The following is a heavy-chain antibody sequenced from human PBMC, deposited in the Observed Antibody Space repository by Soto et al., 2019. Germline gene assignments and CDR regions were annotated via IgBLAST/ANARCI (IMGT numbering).Heavy chain of an antibody. J-gene: IGHJ4*02. CDR3: ASTEDSNGYYCFDY. V-gene: IGHV1-2*02. CDR2: INPNSGRT. CDR1: GYTFSGNY. Sequence: QVQLVQSGAEVNKPGASVRVSCKASGYTFSGNYIHWVRQAPGQGLEWMGWINPNSGRTKYAQKFQGRVTMTRDTSVSTAYLQLSRLRSDDTAVYYCASTEDSNGYYCFDYWGQGTLVTVSS. D-gene: IGHD3-22*01.